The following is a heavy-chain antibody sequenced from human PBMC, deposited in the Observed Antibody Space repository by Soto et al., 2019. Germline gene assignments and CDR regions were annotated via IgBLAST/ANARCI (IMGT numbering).Heavy chain of an antibody. D-gene: IGHD1-7*01. V-gene: IGHV1-18*01. CDR3: ARDWAGTGYYYYYMDV. CDR2: ISAYNGNT. Sequence: GASVKVSCKASGYTFTSYGISWVRQAPGQGLEWMGWISAYNGNTNYAQKLQGRVTMTTDTSTSTAYMELRSLRSDDTAVYYCARDWAGTGYYYYYMDVWGKGTTVTVSS. CDR1: GYTFTSYG. J-gene: IGHJ6*03.